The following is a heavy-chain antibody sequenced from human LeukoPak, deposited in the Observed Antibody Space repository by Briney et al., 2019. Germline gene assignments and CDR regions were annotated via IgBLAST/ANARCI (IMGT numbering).Heavy chain of an antibody. D-gene: IGHD3-10*01. CDR3: ARSARDYYGSGSPYDY. Sequence: SETLSLTCTVSGGSISSYYWSWIRQPAGKGLEWIGRIYTSGSTNYNPSLKSRVTISVDTFKNQFSLKLSSVTAADTAVYYCARSARDYYGSGSPYDYWGQGTLVTVSS. V-gene: IGHV4-4*07. CDR1: GGSISSYY. CDR2: IYTSGST. J-gene: IGHJ4*02.